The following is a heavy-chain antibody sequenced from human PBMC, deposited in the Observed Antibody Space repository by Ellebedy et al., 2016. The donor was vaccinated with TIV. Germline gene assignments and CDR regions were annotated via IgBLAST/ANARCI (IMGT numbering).Heavy chain of an antibody. CDR3: ARDPNSPGDTGYGDY. Sequence: GESLKISCAASGFTFSSHGMHWVRQAPGKGLEWVAVIWYDGSTKFYADSVKGRFTISRDNAQNSLYLHMNNLRAEDTAVYYCARDPNSPGDTGYGDYWGQGVVVTVST. CDR2: IWYDGSTK. V-gene: IGHV3-33*01. CDR1: GFTFSSHG. D-gene: IGHD5-12*01. J-gene: IGHJ4*02.